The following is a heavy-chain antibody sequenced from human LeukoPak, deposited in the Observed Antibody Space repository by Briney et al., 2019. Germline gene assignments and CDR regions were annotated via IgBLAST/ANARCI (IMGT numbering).Heavy chain of an antibody. V-gene: IGHV4-59*12. D-gene: IGHD6-13*01. CDR3: ARSLIAATGTFFY. CDR2: IYYSGST. CDR1: GGSISSYY. J-gene: IGHJ4*02. Sequence: SETLSLTCTVSGGSISSYYWSWIRQPPGKGLEWIGYIYYSGSTNYNPSLKSRVTISVDTSKNQFSLKLSSVTAADTAVYYCARSLIAATGTFFYWGQGTLVTVSS.